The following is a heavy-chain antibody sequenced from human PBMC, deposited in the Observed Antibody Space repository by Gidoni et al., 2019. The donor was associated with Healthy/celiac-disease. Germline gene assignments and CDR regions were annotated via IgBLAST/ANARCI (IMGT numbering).Heavy chain of an antibody. J-gene: IGHJ3*02. CDR1: GFTFSSYG. D-gene: IGHD2-15*01. V-gene: IGHV3-33*01. CDR3: AREWALFSLEDRNAFDI. CDR2: IWYDGSNK. Sequence: QVQLVESGGGVVQPGRSLRLSCAASGFTFSSYGMHWVRQAPGKGLEWVAVIWYDGSNKYYADSVKGRFTISRDNSKNTLYLQMNSLRAEDTAVYYCAREWALFSLEDRNAFDIWGQGTMVTVSS.